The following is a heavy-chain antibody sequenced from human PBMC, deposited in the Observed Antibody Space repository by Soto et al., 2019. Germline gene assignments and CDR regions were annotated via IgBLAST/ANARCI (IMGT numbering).Heavy chain of an antibody. CDR3: AKVGHYGSGNYYNGVFDI. Sequence: GESLKISCAASGFTFSSYAMSWVRQAPGKGLEWVSAISGSGGSTYYADSVKGRFTISRDNSKNTLYLQMNSLRAEDTAVYYCAKVGHYGSGNYYNGVFDIWGQGTMVTVSS. V-gene: IGHV3-23*01. CDR2: ISGSGGST. CDR1: GFTFSSYA. D-gene: IGHD3-10*01. J-gene: IGHJ3*02.